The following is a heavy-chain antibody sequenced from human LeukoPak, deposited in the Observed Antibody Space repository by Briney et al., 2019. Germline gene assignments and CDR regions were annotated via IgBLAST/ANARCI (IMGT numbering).Heavy chain of an antibody. Sequence: PGGSLRLSCAASGFTFSSYAMSWVRQAPGKGLEWVSAISGSGGSTYYADSVKGRFTISRDNSKNTLYLQMNSLRAEDTAVYCCAKNGGSYSNYYYYMDVWGKGTTVTVSS. CDR1: GFTFSSYA. CDR2: ISGSGGST. J-gene: IGHJ6*03. V-gene: IGHV3-23*01. D-gene: IGHD1-26*01. CDR3: AKNGGSYSNYYYYMDV.